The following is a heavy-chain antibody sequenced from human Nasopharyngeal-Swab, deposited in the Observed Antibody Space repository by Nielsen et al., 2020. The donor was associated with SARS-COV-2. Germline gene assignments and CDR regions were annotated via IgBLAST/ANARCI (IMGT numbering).Heavy chain of an antibody. CDR2: IIPIFGTA. J-gene: IGHJ6*03. D-gene: IGHD6-19*01. Sequence: SVKVSCKASGSTFSSYAISWVRQAPGQGLEWMGGIIPIFGTANYAQKFQGRVTITADESTSTAYMELSSLRSEDTAVYYCARDPSPYSSGWYGHYYYYMDVWGKGTTVTVSS. V-gene: IGHV1-69*13. CDR3: ARDPSPYSSGWYGHYYYYMDV. CDR1: GSTFSSYA.